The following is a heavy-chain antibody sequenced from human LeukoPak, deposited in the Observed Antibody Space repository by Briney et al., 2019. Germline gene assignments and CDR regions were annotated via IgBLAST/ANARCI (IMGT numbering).Heavy chain of an antibody. CDR1: GASVSSQSAA. Sequence: SQTLSLTCDISGASVSSQSAAWNWIRQSPSRGLEWLGRTYYRSKWYSDSPLSVKSRITIKADTSKNQISLQLNSVTPEDTGVYYCASSTNWYNWFDPWGQGTLVTVSS. J-gene: IGHJ5*02. CDR3: ASSTNWYNWFDP. D-gene: IGHD6-13*01. V-gene: IGHV6-1*01. CDR2: TYYRSKWYS.